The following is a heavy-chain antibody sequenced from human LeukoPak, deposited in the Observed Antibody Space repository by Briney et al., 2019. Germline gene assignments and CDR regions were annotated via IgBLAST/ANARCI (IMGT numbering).Heavy chain of an antibody. D-gene: IGHD4-17*01. CDR2: TYYRSKWYN. CDR3: ARVLYDYGDYGNGDAFDI. V-gene: IGHV6-1*01. CDR1: GDSVSSNSAA. Sequence: PSQTLSLTCAISGDSVSSNSAAWNWIRQSPSRGLEWLGRTYYRSKWYNDYAVSVKSRITINPDTSKNQFSLQLNSVTPEDTAVYYCARVLYDYGDYGNGDAFDIWGQGTMVTVSS. J-gene: IGHJ3*02.